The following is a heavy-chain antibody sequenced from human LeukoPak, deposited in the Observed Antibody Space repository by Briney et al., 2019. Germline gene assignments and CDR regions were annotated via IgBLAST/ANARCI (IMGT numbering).Heavy chain of an antibody. Sequence: GGSLRLSCAASGFTVSSNYMSWVRQAPGKGLEWVSVIYSGGSIYYADSVKGRFTISRDNSKNTLYLQMNSLRAEDTAVYYCARDLNSGWYYFDYWGQGTLVTVSS. CDR3: ARDLNSGWYYFDY. J-gene: IGHJ4*02. CDR2: IYSGGSI. D-gene: IGHD6-19*01. V-gene: IGHV3-53*01. CDR1: GFTVSSNY.